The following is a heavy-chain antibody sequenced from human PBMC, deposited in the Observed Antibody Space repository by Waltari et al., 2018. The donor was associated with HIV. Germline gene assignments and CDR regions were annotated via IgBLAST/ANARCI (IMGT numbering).Heavy chain of an antibody. D-gene: IGHD1-26*01. Sequence: EVQLVDSGGGLVKPGGSLRLSCAAPGFTFDSSAMNWVRWAPGKGLEWVSSISISGTYINYADSVKGRFTISRDNANNSLFLQMDSLRAEDTAIYYCARDPSGGGSPYYFDFWGQGTLVTVSS. J-gene: IGHJ4*02. CDR3: ARDPSGGGSPYYFDF. CDR2: ISISGTYI. CDR1: GFTFDSSA. V-gene: IGHV3-21*01.